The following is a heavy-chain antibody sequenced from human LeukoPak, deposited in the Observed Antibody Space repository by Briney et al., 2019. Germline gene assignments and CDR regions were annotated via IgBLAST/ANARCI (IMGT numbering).Heavy chain of an antibody. CDR1: GYSFTSYW. CDR2: IYPGDSDT. D-gene: IGHD3-9*01. Sequence: GESLQISCQGSGYSFTSYWIGWVRQMPGKGLEWMGIIYPGDSDTRYSPSFQGQVTISADKSISTAYLQWSSLKASDTAMYYCARSTHYDILTGYYSYNFDYWGQGTLVTVSS. J-gene: IGHJ4*02. CDR3: ARSTHYDILTGYYSYNFDY. V-gene: IGHV5-51*01.